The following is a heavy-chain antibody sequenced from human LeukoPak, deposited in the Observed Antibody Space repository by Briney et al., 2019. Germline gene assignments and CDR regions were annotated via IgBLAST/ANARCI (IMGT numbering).Heavy chain of an antibody. CDR1: GFTFSTYW. J-gene: IGHJ6*02. Sequence: GGSLRLSCAASGFTFSTYWMSWVRQAPGKGLEWVANIKPDGSEKDYVDSLKGRFTISKDNAKNSLYLQVNSLRAEDTAVYYCARFGVPYGVDVWGQGTTVTVSS. D-gene: IGHD3-16*01. CDR3: ARFGVPYGVDV. CDR2: IKPDGSEK. V-gene: IGHV3-7*04.